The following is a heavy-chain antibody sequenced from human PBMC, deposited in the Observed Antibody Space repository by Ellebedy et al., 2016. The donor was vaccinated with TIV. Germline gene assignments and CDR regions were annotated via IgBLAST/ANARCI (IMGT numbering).Heavy chain of an antibody. CDR2: IYREGST. Sequence: GESLKISCAASGFTVSSDYMNWVRQAPGKGLEWVSVIYREGSTYYADSVKGRFIISRDNSKSTVYLQMNSLRAEDTAVYYCARDRGHCSGDSCYPVARWDLWGQGTLVTVSS. D-gene: IGHD2-15*01. CDR1: GFTVSSDY. J-gene: IGHJ5*02. V-gene: IGHV3-53*01. CDR3: ARDRGHCSGDSCYPVARWDL.